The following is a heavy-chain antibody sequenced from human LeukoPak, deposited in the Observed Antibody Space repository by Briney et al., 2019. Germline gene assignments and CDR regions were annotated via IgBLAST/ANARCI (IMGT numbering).Heavy chain of an antibody. CDR2: ISSSGSTI. J-gene: IGHJ4*02. V-gene: IGHV3-48*03. CDR1: GFTFSSYE. D-gene: IGHD2-2*01. Sequence: GGSLRLSCSVSGFTFSSYEMNWVRQAPGKGLEWVSYISSSGSTIYYADSVKGRFTISRDNAKNSLYLQMNSLRAEDTAVYYCARGGYCSSTSCYAEMLDYWGQGTLVTVSS. CDR3: ARGGYCSSTSCYAEMLDY.